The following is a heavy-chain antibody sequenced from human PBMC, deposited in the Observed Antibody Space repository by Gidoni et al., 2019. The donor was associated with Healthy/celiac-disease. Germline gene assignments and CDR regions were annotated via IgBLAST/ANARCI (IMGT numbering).Heavy chain of an antibody. J-gene: IGHJ4*02. V-gene: IGHV4-31*03. D-gene: IGHD3-22*01. CDR3: AREGRASSGPYYFDY. CDR2: IYYSGST. Sequence: QVQLQESGPGLVKPSQTLSLTCPVSGASLSSGGYYWSWIRQHPGKGLEWIGYIYYSGSTYYNPSLKSRVTISVDTSKNQFSLKLSSVTAADTAVYYCAREGRASSGPYYFDYWGQGTLVTVSS. CDR1: GASLSSGGYY.